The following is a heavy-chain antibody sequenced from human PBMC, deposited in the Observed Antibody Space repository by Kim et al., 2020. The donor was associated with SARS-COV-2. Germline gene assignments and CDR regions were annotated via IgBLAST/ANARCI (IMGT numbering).Heavy chain of an antibody. D-gene: IGHD3-3*01. J-gene: IGHJ6*02. CDR3: TSPGFLWSGTYYYYYGMDV. CDR2: IKSKTDGGTT. CDR1: GFTFSNAW. Sequence: GGSLRLSCAASGFTFSNAWMSWVRQAPGKGLEWVGRIKSKTDGGTTDYAAPVKGRFTISRDDSKNTLYLQMNSLKTEDTAVYYCTSPGFLWSGTYYYYYGMDVGGQGTTVTVSS. V-gene: IGHV3-15*01.